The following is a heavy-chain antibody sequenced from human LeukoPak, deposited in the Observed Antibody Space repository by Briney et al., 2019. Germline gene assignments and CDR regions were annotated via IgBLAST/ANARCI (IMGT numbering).Heavy chain of an antibody. CDR3: AEDRGTAAGFFDY. Sequence: PGGSLRLSCAASGFTFSSYGMHWVRQAPGKGLEWVAVISYDGSNKYYADSVKGRFTISRDNSKNTLYLQMNSLRAEDTAVYYCAEDRGTAAGFFDYWGQGTLVTVSS. CDR2: ISYDGSNK. V-gene: IGHV3-30*18. CDR1: GFTFSSYG. J-gene: IGHJ4*02. D-gene: IGHD6-13*01.